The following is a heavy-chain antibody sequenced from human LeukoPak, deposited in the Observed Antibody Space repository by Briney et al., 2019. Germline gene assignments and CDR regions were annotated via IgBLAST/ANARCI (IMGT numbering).Heavy chain of an antibody. D-gene: IGHD2-15*01. CDR2: IYYSGST. V-gene: IGHV4-39*07. J-gene: IGHJ6*02. CDR1: GGSISSSSYY. Sequence: SETLSLTCTVSGGSISSSSYYWGWIRQPPGKGLEWIGSIYYSGSTYYNPSLKSRVTISVDTSKNQFSLKLSSATAADTAVYYCARDRVYCSGGSCYSSNYYYYGMDVWGQGTTVTVSS. CDR3: ARDRVYCSGGSCYSSNYYYYGMDV.